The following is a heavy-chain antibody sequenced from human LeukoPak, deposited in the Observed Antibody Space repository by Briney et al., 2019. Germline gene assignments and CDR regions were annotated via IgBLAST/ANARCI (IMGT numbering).Heavy chain of an antibody. D-gene: IGHD3-22*01. Sequence: PSETLSLTCAVYGGSFSGYYWSWIRQPPGKGLEWIGEINHSGSTNYNPSLKSRVTISVDTSKNQFSLKLSSVTGADTAVYYCARFYYYDSSGYYWVAFDYWGQGTLVTVSS. CDR1: GGSFSGYY. V-gene: IGHV4-34*01. J-gene: IGHJ4*02. CDR3: ARFYYYDSSGYYWVAFDY. CDR2: INHSGST.